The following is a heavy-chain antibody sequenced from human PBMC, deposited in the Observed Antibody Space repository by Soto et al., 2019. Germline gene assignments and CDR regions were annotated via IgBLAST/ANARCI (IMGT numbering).Heavy chain of an antibody. D-gene: IGHD3-3*01. Sequence: GGSLRLSCAASGGAFGSYWMHWVRHAPGKGRVWVSRRNSDGSSTSYADSVKGRFTISRDNAKNTLYLQMNSLRAEDTAVYYRATHTRHTIAGVPQNSYYSGMDVWGQGPTVTVSS. CDR1: GGAFGSYW. CDR3: ATHTRHTIAGVPQNSYYSGMDV. J-gene: IGHJ6*02. CDR2: RNSDGSST. V-gene: IGHV3-74*01.